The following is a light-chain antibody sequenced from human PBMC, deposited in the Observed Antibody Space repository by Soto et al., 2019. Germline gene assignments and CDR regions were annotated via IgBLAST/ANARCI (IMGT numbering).Light chain of an antibody. CDR3: GTWDSRLNAHV. V-gene: IGLV1-51*02. CDR1: TSNIGNNY. J-gene: IGLJ1*01. CDR2: EDN. Sequence: QSVLTQPPSVSAAPGQKVIISCSGGTSNIGNNYACWYQHLPGTAPKLLMYEDNKRASVIPDRFSGSRSGTSATLGITGLQTGDEDDYYCGTWDSRLNAHVFGTGTKLTVL.